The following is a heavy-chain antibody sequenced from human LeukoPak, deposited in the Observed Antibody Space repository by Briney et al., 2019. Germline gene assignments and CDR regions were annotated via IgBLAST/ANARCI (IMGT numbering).Heavy chain of an antibody. CDR3: ASSVAAPGDAFDI. Sequence: GASVKVSCKASGYTFTGYGISWVRQAPGQGLEWMGWINPNSGGTNYAQKFQGRVTMTRDTSISTAYMELSRLRSDDTAVYYCASSVAAPGDAFDIWGQGTMVTVSS. J-gene: IGHJ3*02. CDR2: INPNSGGT. V-gene: IGHV1-2*02. D-gene: IGHD6-19*01. CDR1: GYTFTGYG.